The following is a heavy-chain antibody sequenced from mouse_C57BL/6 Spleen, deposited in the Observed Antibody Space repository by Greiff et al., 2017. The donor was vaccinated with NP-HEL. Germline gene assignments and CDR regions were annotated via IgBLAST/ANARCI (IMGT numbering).Heavy chain of an antibody. Sequence: DVKLVESGGGLVKPGGSLKLSCAASGFTFSSYAMSWVRQTPEKRLEWVATISDGGSYTYYPDHVKGRFTISRDNAKNNLYLQMSHLKAEDTAMYYCAREWDYGYDVGYYDDWGQGTTLTVAS. CDR1: GFTFSSYA. V-gene: IGHV5-4*01. D-gene: IGHD2-2*01. CDR3: AREWDYGYDVGYYDD. CDR2: ISDGGSYT. J-gene: IGHJ2*01.